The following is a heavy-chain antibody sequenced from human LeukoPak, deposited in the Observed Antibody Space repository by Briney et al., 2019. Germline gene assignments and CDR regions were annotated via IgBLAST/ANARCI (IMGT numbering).Heavy chain of an antibody. Sequence: GGSLRLSCAASGFTFSSYWMSWVRQAPGEGLEWVANIKQDGREKYYVDSVRGRFTISRDNAKNSLYLQMNSLRAEDTAVYYCARGDWLPLPYAFDHWGQGTLVTVSS. CDR2: IKQDGREK. D-gene: IGHD5-12*01. CDR3: ARGDWLPLPYAFDH. V-gene: IGHV3-7*01. J-gene: IGHJ4*02. CDR1: GFTFSSYW.